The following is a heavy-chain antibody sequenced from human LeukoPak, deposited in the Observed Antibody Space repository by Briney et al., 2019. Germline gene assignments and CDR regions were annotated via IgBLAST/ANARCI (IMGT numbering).Heavy chain of an antibody. CDR1: GYTFTGYY. V-gene: IGHV1-2*06. CDR2: INPNSGGT. J-gene: IGHJ4*02. Sequence: GASVKVSCKASGYTFTGYYMHWVRQAPGQGLEWMGRINPNSGGTNYAQKFQGRVTMTRDTSISTDYMELSRLRSDDTAVYYCARSDSSSSAALWYWGQGTLVTVSS. D-gene: IGHD6-6*01. CDR3: ARSDSSSSAALWY.